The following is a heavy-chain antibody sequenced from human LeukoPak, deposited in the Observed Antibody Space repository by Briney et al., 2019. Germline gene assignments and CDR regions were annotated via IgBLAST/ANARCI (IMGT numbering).Heavy chain of an antibody. D-gene: IGHD2/OR15-2a*01. CDR3: TRENRPFCPFAY. CDR2: ISHSGTT. J-gene: IGHJ4*02. CDR1: GGSIDITNY. Sequence: PGTLSLTCAVSGGSIDITNYWSWVRQAPGKGLEWIGEISHSGTTNYSPSLRSRVAMSLDRANNQFSLNLTSVTDPDTAVYYCTRENRPFCPFAYWGQGVLVTVSS. V-gene: IGHV4-4*03.